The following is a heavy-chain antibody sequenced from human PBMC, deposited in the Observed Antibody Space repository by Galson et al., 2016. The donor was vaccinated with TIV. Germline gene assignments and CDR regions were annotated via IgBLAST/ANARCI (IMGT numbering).Heavy chain of an antibody. J-gene: IGHJ3*01. CDR1: GFTFSTYA. V-gene: IGHV3-23*01. CDR2: IVGTGGTT. CDR3: AKRKNDGGDAFDL. Sequence: SLRLSCAASGFTFSTYAMNWVRQAPGKGLEWVSGIVGTGGTTYYADSGKGRFTISRDNSKNTLYLQMNSLRAEDTAVYYCAKRKNDGGDAFDLWGQGTLVTVSS. D-gene: IGHD4-23*01.